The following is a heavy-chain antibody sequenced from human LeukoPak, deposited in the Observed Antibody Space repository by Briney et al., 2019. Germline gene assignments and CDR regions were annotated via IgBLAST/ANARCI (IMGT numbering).Heavy chain of an antibody. CDR2: ISAYNGNT. Sequence: GASVKVSCKASGYTFTSYGISWVRQAPGQGLEWMGWISAYNGNTNYAQKLQGRVTMTTDTSTSTAYMELRSLRSDDTAAYYCARARYCSSTSCLRSWFDPWGQGTLVTVSS. V-gene: IGHV1-18*04. J-gene: IGHJ5*02. CDR3: ARARYCSSTSCLRSWFDP. CDR1: GYTFTSYG. D-gene: IGHD2-2*01.